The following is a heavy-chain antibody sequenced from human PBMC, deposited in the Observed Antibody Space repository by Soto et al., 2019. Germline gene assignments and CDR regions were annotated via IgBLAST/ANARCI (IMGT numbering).Heavy chain of an antibody. V-gene: IGHV4-59*01. Sequence: QVHLQESGPGLLKPSETLSLTCSVSGGPIRSYYLSWVRQAPGKGLEWIAYSAYTGITGYNPSLMSRVTISGDTSQNVFYLKMTSVTAADTAVYYCAREGFSGYEALDHWGQGIQVTGSS. D-gene: IGHD5-12*01. J-gene: IGHJ4*02. CDR2: SAYTGIT. CDR1: GGPIRSYY. CDR3: AREGFSGYEALDH.